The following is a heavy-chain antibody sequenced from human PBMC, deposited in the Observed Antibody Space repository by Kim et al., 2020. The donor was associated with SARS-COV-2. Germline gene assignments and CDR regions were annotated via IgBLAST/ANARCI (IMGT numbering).Heavy chain of an antibody. CDR2: ST. D-gene: IGHD3-16*01. J-gene: IGHJ4*02. V-gene: IGHV3-43*01. Sequence: STYYADSMRDRLPISRDNSENSLYMQMNSLTIEDSALYYCAKEKSRIWDFWGQGTLVTVSS. CDR3: AKEKSRIWDF.